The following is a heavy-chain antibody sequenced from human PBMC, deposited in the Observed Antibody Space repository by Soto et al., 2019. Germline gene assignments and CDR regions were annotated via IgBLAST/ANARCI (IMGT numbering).Heavy chain of an antibody. J-gene: IGHJ5*02. CDR3: TTPPVP. CDR2: ISGGGGTT. CDR1: GFTFNSYA. D-gene: IGHD1-1*01. V-gene: IGHV3-23*01. Sequence: LRLSCAASGFTFNSYAMSWVRQAPGKGLEWVSAISGGGGTTYYADSVMGRFTISRDNSKNTLYLQMNSLKTEDTAVYYCTTPPVPWGQGTLVTVSS.